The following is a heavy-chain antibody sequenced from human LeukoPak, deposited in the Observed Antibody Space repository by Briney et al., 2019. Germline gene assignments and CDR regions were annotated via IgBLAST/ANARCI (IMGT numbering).Heavy chain of an antibody. Sequence: SVKVSCKASGGTSSSYAISWVRQAPGQGLEWMGGIIPIFGTANYAQKFQGRVTITADESTSTAYMELSSLRSEDTAVYYCARDRLAAAGTGYYYGMDVWGQGTTVTVSS. V-gene: IGHV1-69*13. D-gene: IGHD6-13*01. J-gene: IGHJ6*02. CDR1: GGTSSSYA. CDR3: ARDRLAAAGTGYYYGMDV. CDR2: IIPIFGTA.